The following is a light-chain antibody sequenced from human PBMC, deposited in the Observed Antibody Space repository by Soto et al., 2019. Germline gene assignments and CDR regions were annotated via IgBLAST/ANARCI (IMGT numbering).Light chain of an antibody. CDR2: ENN. Sequence: QSVLTQPPSISAAPGQKVTISCSGSSSNIGNHLVSWYQQFPGTAPKLLIYENNKRPSGIPDRSSGSKSGTSATLGITGIQTGDEADYYCGTWDSSLSAYVFGTGTKVTVL. V-gene: IGLV1-51*02. CDR3: GTWDSSLSAYV. J-gene: IGLJ1*01. CDR1: SSNIGNHL.